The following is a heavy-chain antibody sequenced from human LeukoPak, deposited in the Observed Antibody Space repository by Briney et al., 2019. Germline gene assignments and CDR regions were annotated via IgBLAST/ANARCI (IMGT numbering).Heavy chain of an antibody. CDR2: IIPIFGTA. CDR1: GGTFSSYA. J-gene: IGHJ5*02. Sequence: SVKVSCKASGGTFSSYAISWVRQAPGQGLEWMGRIIPIFGTANYAQKFQGRVTITADESTSTAYMELSSLRSEDTAVYYCAREGRSYDIVVVPAAGNWFDPWGQGTLVTVSS. V-gene: IGHV1-69*13. D-gene: IGHD2-2*01. CDR3: AREGRSYDIVVVPAAGNWFDP.